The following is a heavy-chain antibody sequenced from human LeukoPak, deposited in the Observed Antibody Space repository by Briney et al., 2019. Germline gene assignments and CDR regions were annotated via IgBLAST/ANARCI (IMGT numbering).Heavy chain of an antibody. J-gene: IGHJ6*02. CDR2: ISSSGSTI. Sequence: QTGGSLRLSCAASGFTFSSYEMNWVRQAPGKGLEWVSYISSSGSTIYYADSVKGRFTISRDNAKNSLYLHMNSLRAEDTAVYYCAILSWGMDVWGQGTTVTVSS. D-gene: IGHD2-8*02. V-gene: IGHV3-48*03. CDR1: GFTFSSYE. CDR3: AILSWGMDV.